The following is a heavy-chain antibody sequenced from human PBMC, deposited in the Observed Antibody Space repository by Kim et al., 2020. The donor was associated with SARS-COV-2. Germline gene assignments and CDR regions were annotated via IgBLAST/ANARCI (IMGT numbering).Heavy chain of an antibody. D-gene: IGHD3-22*01. Sequence: GGSLRLSCAASRFTFSTSAMNWFRQAPGKGLEWVSYISTGSDYIYYADSVKGRFTTSRDNAKNSLYLQMNSLRDEDTAVYYCARELENSRSRGGLWGQGTLVIVSS. CDR2: ISTGSDYI. J-gene: IGHJ4*02. CDR3: ARELENSRSRGGL. CDR1: RFTFSTSA. V-gene: IGHV3-21*05.